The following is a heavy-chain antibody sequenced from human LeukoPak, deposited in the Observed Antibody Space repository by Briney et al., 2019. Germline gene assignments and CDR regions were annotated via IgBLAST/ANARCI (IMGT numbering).Heavy chain of an antibody. J-gene: IGHJ4*02. CDR1: GYTFTSYG. CDR3: ARLYYYDSSGYFPFDY. V-gene: IGHV1-18*01. Sequence: RASVKVSCKASGYTFTSYGISWVRQAPGQGLEWMGWISAYNGNTNYAQKLQGRVTMTTDTSTSTAYMELSSLRSEDTAVYYCARLYYYDSSGYFPFDYWGQGTLVTVSS. CDR2: ISAYNGNT. D-gene: IGHD3-22*01.